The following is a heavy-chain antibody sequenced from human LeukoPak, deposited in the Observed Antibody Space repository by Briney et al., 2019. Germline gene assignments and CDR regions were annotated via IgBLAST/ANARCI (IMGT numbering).Heavy chain of an antibody. J-gene: IGHJ4*02. CDR3: AKEGSALWFGELSHYFDY. CDR2: ISGSGGST. Sequence: GGSLRLSCAASGFDFSSYGMIWVRQAPGKGLEWVSGISGSGGSTYYADSVKGRFTISRDNFKNTLYVQMNSLRADDTAVHYCAKEGSALWFGELSHYFDYWGQGTLVTVSS. CDR1: GFDFSSYG. D-gene: IGHD3-10*01. V-gene: IGHV3-23*01.